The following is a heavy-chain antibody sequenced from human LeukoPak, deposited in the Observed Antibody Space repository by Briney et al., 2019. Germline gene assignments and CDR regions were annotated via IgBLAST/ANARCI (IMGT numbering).Heavy chain of an antibody. CDR3: ARDPPPDDTSGYLDY. CDR1: GFSFSDCW. V-gene: IGHV3-7*04. CDR2: IKQDGSRI. D-gene: IGHD3-22*01. Sequence: GASLRLSCSASGFSFSDCWMTWVRQAPGKGLEWVANIKQDGSRIHYVDSVKGRFTISRDNAKNSLYLQMNSLRAEDTAVYYCARDPPPDDTSGYLDYWGQGALVTVSS. J-gene: IGHJ4*02.